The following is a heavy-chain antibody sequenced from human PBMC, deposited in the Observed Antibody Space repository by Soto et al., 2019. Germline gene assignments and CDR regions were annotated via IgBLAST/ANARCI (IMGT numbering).Heavy chain of an antibody. D-gene: IGHD2-8*01. Sequence: GASVKVSCKASGGTFSSYTISWVRQAPGQGLEWMGRIIPILGIANYAQKFQGRVTITADKSTSTAYMELSSLRSEDTAVYYSARVGHGHPYNWFDPWGQGTLVTVSS. CDR3: ARVGHGHPYNWFDP. J-gene: IGHJ5*02. V-gene: IGHV1-69*02. CDR2: IIPILGIA. CDR1: GGTFSSYT.